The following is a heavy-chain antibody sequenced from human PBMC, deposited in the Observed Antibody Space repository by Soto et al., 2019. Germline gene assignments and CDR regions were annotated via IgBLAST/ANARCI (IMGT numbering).Heavy chain of an antibody. V-gene: IGHV1-69*12. D-gene: IGHD2-2*01. J-gene: IGHJ5*02. CDR2: IIPIFGTA. Sequence: QVQLVQSGAEVKKPGSSVKVSCKASGGTFSSYAISWVRQAPGQGLEWMGGIIPIFGTANYAQKFQGRVTITADESTSTAYMELSSLRSEDTAVYYCASSPVQNKVLCISTSCLRGFWFDPWGQGTLVTVSS. CDR1: GGTFSSYA. CDR3: ASSPVQNKVLCISTSCLRGFWFDP.